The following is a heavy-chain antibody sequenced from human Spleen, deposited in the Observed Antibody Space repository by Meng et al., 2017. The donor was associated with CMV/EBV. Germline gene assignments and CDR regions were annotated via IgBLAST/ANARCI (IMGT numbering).Heavy chain of an antibody. CDR3: ARDPIPHYSSSWPTYYYGLDV. CDR2: IHQDGSEE. D-gene: IGHD6-13*01. Sequence: GESLKVSCAASKFTFKDYWMSWVRQAPGKGLEWVANIHQDGSEEYYVDSVKGRFIISRDNAKNSLFLQMNSLRAEDTAVYFCARDPIPHYSSSWPTYYYGLDVWGQGTTVTVSS. V-gene: IGHV3-7*01. J-gene: IGHJ6*02. CDR1: KFTFKDYW.